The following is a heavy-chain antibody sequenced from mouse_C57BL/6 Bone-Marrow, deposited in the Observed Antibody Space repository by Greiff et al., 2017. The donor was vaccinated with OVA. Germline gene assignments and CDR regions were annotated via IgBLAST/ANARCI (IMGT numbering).Heavy chain of an antibody. CDR1: GYTFTSYG. CDR2: IYPRSGNT. CDR3: ARLGGSPFAY. V-gene: IGHV1-81*01. J-gene: IGHJ3*01. Sequence: VQLQESGAELARPGASVKLSCKASGYTFTSYGISWVKQRTGQGLEWIGEIYPRSGNTYYNEKFKGKATLTADKSSSTAYMELRSLTSEDSAVYFCARLGGSPFAYWGQGTLVTVSA. D-gene: IGHD1-1*01.